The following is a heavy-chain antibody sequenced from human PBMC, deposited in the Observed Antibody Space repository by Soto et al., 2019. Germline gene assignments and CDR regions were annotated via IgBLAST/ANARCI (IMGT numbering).Heavy chain of an antibody. CDR1: GFTVSSNY. CDR2: IYSGGST. CDR3: ARAPDDFWSGPLDY. Sequence: EVQLVESGGGLVQPGGSLRLSCAASGFTVSSNYMSWVRQAPGKGLEWVSVIYSGGSTYYADSVKGRFTISRDNSKNTLYLQMNSLRAEDTAVYYCARAPDDFWSGPLDYWGQGTLVTVSS. D-gene: IGHD3-3*01. J-gene: IGHJ4*02. V-gene: IGHV3-66*01.